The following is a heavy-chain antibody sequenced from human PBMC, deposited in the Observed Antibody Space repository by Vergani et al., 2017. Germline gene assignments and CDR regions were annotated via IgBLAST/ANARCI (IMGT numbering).Heavy chain of an antibody. V-gene: IGHV3-21*06. CDR2: IGSSGPYI. Sequence: EVHLLESGGGLVQSGGSLRLSCAASGFTFSDFSMSWVRQAPGKGLEWVAFIGSSGPYINYADSVKGRFIISRDNTNNSLFLQLRSLRAEDAAVYYCARDCTSGGCPDNYGMDVWGKGTTVVVSS. D-gene: IGHD2-8*01. CDR3: ARDCTSGGCPDNYGMDV. CDR1: GFTFSDFS. J-gene: IGHJ6*04.